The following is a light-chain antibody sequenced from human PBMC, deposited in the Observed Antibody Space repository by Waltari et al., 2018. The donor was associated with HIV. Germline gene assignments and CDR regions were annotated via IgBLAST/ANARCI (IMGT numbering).Light chain of an antibody. J-gene: IGKJ2*01. CDR2: WAS. CDR3: QQYFSTLYT. CDR1: QSVLFNSKNRNY. Sequence: DIVMTQSPDSLAVSLGEGATINCKSSQSVLFNSKNRNYLAWYQQKPGQPPKLLIYWASTRESGVPDRFSGSGSGTDFTLTISSLQAEDVAVYFCQQYFSTLYTFGQGTKLEIK. V-gene: IGKV4-1*01.